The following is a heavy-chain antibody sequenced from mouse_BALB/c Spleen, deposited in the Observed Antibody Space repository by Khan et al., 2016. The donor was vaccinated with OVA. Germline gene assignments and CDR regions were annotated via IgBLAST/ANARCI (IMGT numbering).Heavy chain of an antibody. Sequence: QVQLKQSGAELARPGASVKMSCKASGYTFTAYKIHWVNQRPGQGLECIGNINPSNDYTNYNQKFQDKATLTAAKSSSTAYMQLSSLKSEDSAVYYCVREGAYYRTDGRFAYWGQGSVVSV. V-gene: IGHV1-4*01. CDR3: VREGAYYRTDGRFAY. D-gene: IGHD2-14*01. CDR1: GYTFTAYK. CDR2: INPSNDYT. J-gene: IGHJ3*01.